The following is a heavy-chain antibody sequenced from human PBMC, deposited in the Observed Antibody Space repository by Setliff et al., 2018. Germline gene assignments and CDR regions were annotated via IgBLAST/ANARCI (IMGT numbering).Heavy chain of an antibody. CDR1: GYTFTSYA. D-gene: IGHD6-19*01. CDR2: INAGNGNT. Sequence: GASVKVSCKASGYTFTSYAMHWVRQAPGQRLEWMGWINAGNGNTKYLQEFQGRVTITRDTSASTAYMELSSLRSEDTAAYYCAVEFTYSSGRDYWGQGTLVTVSS. V-gene: IGHV1-3*03. J-gene: IGHJ4*02. CDR3: AVEFTYSSGRDY.